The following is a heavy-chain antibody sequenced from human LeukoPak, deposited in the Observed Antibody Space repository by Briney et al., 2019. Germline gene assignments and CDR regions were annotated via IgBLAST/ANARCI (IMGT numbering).Heavy chain of an antibody. D-gene: IGHD3-10*01. CDR1: GFTFSSYA. CDR2: ISGSGGST. J-gene: IGHJ3*02. V-gene: IGHV3-23*01. Sequence: PGGSLRLSCAASGFTFSSYAMSWVRQAPGKGLEWVSAISGSGGSTYYADSVKGRFTISRDNSKNTLYLQMNSLRAEDTAVYYCAKDSLWFREEVGAFDIWGQGTMVTVSS. CDR3: AKDSLWFREEVGAFDI.